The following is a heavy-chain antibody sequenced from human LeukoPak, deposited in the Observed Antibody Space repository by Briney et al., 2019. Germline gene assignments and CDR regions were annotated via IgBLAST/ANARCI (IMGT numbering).Heavy chain of an antibody. D-gene: IGHD1-26*01. CDR3: AKRGGSYFDY. J-gene: IGHJ4*02. Sequence: GGSLRLSCAASGFTFSSSGMHWVRQAPGKGLEWLAVISNDGSNKYYADSVKGRFTISRDNPKNTLYLEMNSLRAEDTAVYYCAKRGGSYFDYWGQGTLVAVSS. CDR1: GFTFSSSG. CDR2: ISNDGSNK. V-gene: IGHV3-30*18.